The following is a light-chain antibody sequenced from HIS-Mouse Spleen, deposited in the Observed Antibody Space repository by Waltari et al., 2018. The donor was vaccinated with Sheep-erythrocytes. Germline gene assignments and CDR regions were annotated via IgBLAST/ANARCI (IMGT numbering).Light chain of an antibody. CDR2: STN. CDR3: AAWDDSLNGYV. V-gene: IGLV1-44*01. Sequence: QSVLTQPPSASGTPGQRVTISCSGSSSNIGSNTVNWYQQLPGTAPTLLIYSTNQRPSGVPDRCSGSKSGTSASLAISGLQSEDEADYYCAAWDDSLNGYVFGTGTKVTVL. J-gene: IGLJ1*01. CDR1: SSNIGSNT.